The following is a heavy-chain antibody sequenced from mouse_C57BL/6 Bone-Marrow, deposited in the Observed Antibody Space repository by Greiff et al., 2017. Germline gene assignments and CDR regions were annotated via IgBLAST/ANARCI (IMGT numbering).Heavy chain of an antibody. CDR1: GFTFSDYG. J-gene: IGHJ4*01. CDR2: ISSGSSTI. Sequence: DVKLVESGGGLVKPGGSLKLSCAASGFTFSDYGMHWVRQAPEKGLEWVAYISSGSSTIYYADTVKGRFTISRDNAKNTLFLQMTRLRSEDTAMYYCARTRYAMDYWGQGTSVTVSS. V-gene: IGHV5-17*01. CDR3: ARTRYAMDY.